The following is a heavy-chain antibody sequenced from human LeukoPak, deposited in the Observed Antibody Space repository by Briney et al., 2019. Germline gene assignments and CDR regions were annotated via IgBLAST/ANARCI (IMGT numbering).Heavy chain of an antibody. V-gene: IGHV3-23*01. CDR3: AKDPRAAFDI. D-gene: IGHD3-10*01. Sequence: GGSLRLSCAASGFTFSSSAMSWVRQAPGKGLEWVSSISSVGGNTYYADSVKGRFTISRDNSKNTLYLQMNSLRAEDTAVYYCAKDPRAAFDIWGQGTMVTVSS. J-gene: IGHJ3*02. CDR2: ISSVGGNT. CDR1: GFTFSSSA.